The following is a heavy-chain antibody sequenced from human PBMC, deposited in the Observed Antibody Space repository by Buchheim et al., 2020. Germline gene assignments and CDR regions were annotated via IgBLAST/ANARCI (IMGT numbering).Heavy chain of an antibody. D-gene: IGHD5-24*01. CDR3: AKDWRLSTRWLQFSYFDY. J-gene: IGHJ4*02. Sequence: EVQLLESGGGLVQPGGSLRLSCAASGFTFSSYAMSWVRQAPGKGLEWVSAISGSGGSTYYADSVKGRFTISRDNSKNTLYLQMNSLRAEDTAVYYCAKDWRLSTRWLQFSYFDYWGQGTL. CDR1: GFTFSSYA. CDR2: ISGSGGST. V-gene: IGHV3-23*01.